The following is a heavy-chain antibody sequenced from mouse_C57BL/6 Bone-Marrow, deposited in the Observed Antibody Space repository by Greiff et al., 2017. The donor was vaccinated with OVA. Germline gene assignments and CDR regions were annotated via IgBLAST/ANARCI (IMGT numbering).Heavy chain of an antibody. CDR3: ARHYGSSYSFAY. J-gene: IGHJ3*01. V-gene: IGHV15-2*01. Sequence: VQLQQSGSELRSPGSSVKLSCKDFDSEVFPIAYMSWVRQKPGHGFEWIGGILPSIGRTIYGEKFEDKATLDADTLSNTAYLELNSLTSEDSAIYYCARHYGSSYSFAYWGQGTLVTVSA. CDR2: ILPSIGRT. CDR1: DSEVFPIAY. D-gene: IGHD1-1*01.